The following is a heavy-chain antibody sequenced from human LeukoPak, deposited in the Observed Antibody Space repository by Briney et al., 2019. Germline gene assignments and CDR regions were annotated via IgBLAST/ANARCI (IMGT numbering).Heavy chain of an antibody. V-gene: IGHV3-21*01. CDR3: ARVNILAGALDY. J-gene: IGHJ4*02. Sequence: GGSLRLSCAASGFTFSSYSMNWVRQPPGKGLEWVSSISSSSSYIYYADSVKGRFTISRDNAKNSLYLQMNRLRAEDTAVYYCARVNILAGALDYWGQGTLVTVSS. D-gene: IGHD1-26*01. CDR1: GFTFSSYS. CDR2: ISSSSSYI.